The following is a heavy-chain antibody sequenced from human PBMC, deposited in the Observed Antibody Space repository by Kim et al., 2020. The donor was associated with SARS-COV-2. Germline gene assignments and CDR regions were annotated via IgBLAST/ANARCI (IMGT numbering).Heavy chain of an antibody. V-gene: IGHV4-31*03. CDR2: IYYSGST. J-gene: IGHJ4*02. D-gene: IGHD1-26*01. Sequence: SETLSLTCTVSGGSISSGGYYWSWIRQHPGKGLEWIGYIYYSGSTYYNPSLKSRVTISVDTSKNQFSLKLSSVTAADTAVYYCARTSGSYVGYFDYWGQGTLVTVSS. CDR1: GGSISSGGYY. CDR3: ARTSGSYVGYFDY.